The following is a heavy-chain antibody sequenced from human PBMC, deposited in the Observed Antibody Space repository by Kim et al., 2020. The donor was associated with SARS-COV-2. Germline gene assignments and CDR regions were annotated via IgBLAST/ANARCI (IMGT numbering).Heavy chain of an antibody. CDR1: GDSVSSNRAV. J-gene: IGHJ4*02. V-gene: IGHV6-1*01. CDR2: TYYRSEWYN. D-gene: IGHD2-21*01. CDR3: ARAAVWLEHYFDY. Sequence: SQTLSLTCVISGDSVSSNRAVWNWIRQSPSRGLEWLGRTYYRSEWYNHYAPSVKSRMTINPDTSKNQFSLQLNYVTPDDTAVYYCARAAVWLEHYFDYWGQGTLVTVSS.